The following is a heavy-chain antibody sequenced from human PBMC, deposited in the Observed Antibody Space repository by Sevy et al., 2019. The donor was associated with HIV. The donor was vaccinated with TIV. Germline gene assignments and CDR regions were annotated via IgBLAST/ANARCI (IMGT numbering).Heavy chain of an antibody. D-gene: IGHD3-16*02. J-gene: IGHJ4*02. Sequence: GGSLRLSCAASGFTFSSYWMSWVRQAPGKGLERVANIKQDGSEKYYVDSVKGRFTISRDNAKNSLYLQMNSLRAEDTAVYYCARDSPPDDYVWGSYRSGTLFDYWGQGTLVTVSS. CDR1: GFTFSSYW. CDR2: IKQDGSEK. CDR3: ARDSPPDDYVWGSYRSGTLFDY. V-gene: IGHV3-7*01.